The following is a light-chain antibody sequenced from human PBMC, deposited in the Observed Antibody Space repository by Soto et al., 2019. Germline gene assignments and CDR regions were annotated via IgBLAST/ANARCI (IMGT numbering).Light chain of an antibody. CDR3: SSYTTSSTGVV. V-gene: IGLV2-14*01. CDR2: DVS. Sequence: QSVLTQPASVSGSPGQSITISCIGTSSDVGGYNYVSWYQEHPGKAPKLMIYDVSNRPSGVSNRFSGSKSGNTASLTISGLQAEDEAVYYCSSYTTSSTGVVFGGGTKLTVL. J-gene: IGLJ2*01. CDR1: SSDVGGYNY.